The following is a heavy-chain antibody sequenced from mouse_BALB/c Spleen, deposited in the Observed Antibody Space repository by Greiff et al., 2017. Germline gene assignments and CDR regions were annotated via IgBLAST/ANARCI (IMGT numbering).Heavy chain of an antibody. CDR1: GYTFTSYW. J-gene: IGHJ4*01. Sequence: VQLQQSGTVLARPGASVKMSCKASGYTFTSYWMHWVKQRPGQGLEWIGAIYPGNSDTSYNQKFKGKAKLTAVTSTSTAYMELSSLTNEDSAVYYCTNSFYGNYAYAMDYWGQGTSVTVSS. CDR3: TNSFYGNYAYAMDY. CDR2: IYPGNSDT. V-gene: IGHV1-5*01. D-gene: IGHD2-10*01.